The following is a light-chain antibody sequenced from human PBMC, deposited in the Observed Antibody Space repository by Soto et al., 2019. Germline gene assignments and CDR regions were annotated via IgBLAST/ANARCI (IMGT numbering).Light chain of an antibody. V-gene: IGLV1-47*01. CDR2: RND. CDR3: AAWDDSLKV. J-gene: IGLJ1*01. CDR1: SSNIGSNY. Sequence: QSVLTQPPSASGTPGQRVTISCSGSSSNIGSNYVYWYQQFPGTAPKLLIYRNDQRPSGVPDRFSGSKSGTSASLAISGLRSEDEADYYCAAWDDSLKVFGSGTKVTVL.